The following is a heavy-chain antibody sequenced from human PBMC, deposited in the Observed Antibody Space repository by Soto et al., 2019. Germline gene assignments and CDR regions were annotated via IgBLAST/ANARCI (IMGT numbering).Heavy chain of an antibody. V-gene: IGHV3-49*03. J-gene: IGHJ6*02. CDR3: TREGPEAYYYYGMDV. CDR2: IRSKAYGGTT. CDR1: GFTFGDYA. Sequence: LRLSCTASGFTFGDYAMSWFRQAPGKGLEWVGFIRSKAYGGTTEYAASVKGRFTISRDDSKSIAYLQMNSLKTEDTAVYYCTREGPEAYYYYGMDVWGQGTTVTVSS.